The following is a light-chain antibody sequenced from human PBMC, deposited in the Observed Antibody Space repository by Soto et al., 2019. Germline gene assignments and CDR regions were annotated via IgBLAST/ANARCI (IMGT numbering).Light chain of an antibody. J-gene: IGLJ3*02. Sequence: QSVLTQTPSASGTPGQKVTISCSGGSSNIGSYSVNWYQQLPETAPKLLIYSSDQRPAGVPDRFSGSKSGTSASLAISGLQSEDEADYYCATWDDSLNGQVFGGGTKVTVL. CDR2: SSD. CDR1: SSNIGSYS. V-gene: IGLV1-44*01. CDR3: ATWDDSLNGQV.